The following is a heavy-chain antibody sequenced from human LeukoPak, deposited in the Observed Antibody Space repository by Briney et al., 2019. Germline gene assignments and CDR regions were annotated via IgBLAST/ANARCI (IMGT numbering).Heavy chain of an antibody. V-gene: IGHV4-4*07. CDR2: IYTSGST. Sequence: SETLSLTCAVSGYPINSAYYWVWIRQPAGKGLEWIGRIYTSGSTNYNPSLKSRVTMSVDTSKNQFSLKLSSVTAADTAVYYCARRSSVGAFDYWGQGTLVTVSS. CDR3: ARRSSVGAFDY. D-gene: IGHD1-26*01. J-gene: IGHJ4*02. CDR1: GYPINSAYY.